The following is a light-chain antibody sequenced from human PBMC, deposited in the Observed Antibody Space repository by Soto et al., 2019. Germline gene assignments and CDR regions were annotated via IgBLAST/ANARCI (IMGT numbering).Light chain of an antibody. CDR2: ETS. CDR1: SSDFGSYKF. J-gene: IGLJ1*01. V-gene: IGLV2-23*01. Sequence: QSALTHPASLSGSPGQSGTISCTGTSSDFGSYKFVSWYQHHPGKVPKVIIYETSKRPSGVSDRFSGSKSGNTASLTISGLQAEDEADYYCFSFTSTNTHVFGSGTKVTVL. CDR3: FSFTSTNTHV.